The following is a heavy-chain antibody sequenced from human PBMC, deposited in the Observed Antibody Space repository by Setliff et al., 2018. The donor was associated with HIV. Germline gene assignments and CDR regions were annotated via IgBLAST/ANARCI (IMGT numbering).Heavy chain of an antibody. Sequence: GGSLRLSCAASGFTVSRFYMSWVRQAPGKGLEWVSVIYSDGSSYYADSVRGRFTISRDNYKNTLYLQMNSLRPEDTAVYYCARDSPLSHFDYWGQGILFTVSS. CDR2: IYSDGSS. CDR3: ARDSPLSHFDY. CDR1: GFTVSRFY. V-gene: IGHV3-53*01. J-gene: IGHJ4*02.